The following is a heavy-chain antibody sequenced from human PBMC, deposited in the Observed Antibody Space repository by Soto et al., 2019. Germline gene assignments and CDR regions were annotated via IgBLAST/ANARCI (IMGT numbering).Heavy chain of an antibody. V-gene: IGHV1-18*01. J-gene: IGHJ3*02. CDR1: GYTFTSYG. CDR2: ISAYNGNT. Sequence: QVQLVQSGAEVKKPGASVMVSCKASGYTFTSYGISWVRQAPGQGREWMGWISAYNGNTNYARKRQGRVTMTTDRSTSTAYMELRNLRSDDTAVYYCARAYRQSFGVVVVHHDAFDIWGQGTMVTVSS. CDR3: ARAYRQSFGVVVVHHDAFDI. D-gene: IGHD2-15*01.